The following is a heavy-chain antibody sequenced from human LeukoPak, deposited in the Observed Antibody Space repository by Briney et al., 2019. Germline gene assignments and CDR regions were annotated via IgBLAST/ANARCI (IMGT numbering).Heavy chain of an antibody. J-gene: IGHJ3*02. Sequence: QPGGSLRLSCAASGFTLSDHYIDWVRQAPGKGLEWVGLSGNKASSYTTEYAASVKGIFTLSRDDSKNSLYLQMNSLKSEDTAVYHCTRGYSGVSVYAFDIWGQGTMVTVSS. CDR1: GFTLSDHY. CDR2: SGNKASSYTT. CDR3: TRGYSGVSVYAFDI. V-gene: IGHV3-72*01. D-gene: IGHD5-12*01.